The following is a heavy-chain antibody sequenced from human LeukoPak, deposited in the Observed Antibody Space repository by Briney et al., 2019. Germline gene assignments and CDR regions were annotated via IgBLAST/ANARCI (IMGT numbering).Heavy chain of an antibody. CDR2: IYYSGST. CDR1: GYSISSGYY. Sequence: AETLSLTCSVSGYSISSGYYWGWIRRPPGKGLVWIGYIYYSGSTNYNPSLKSRVTISVDTPKNQFSLKLSSVTAAATAVYYCARTATTVTGNYSYYMDVWGKGTTVTVSS. J-gene: IGHJ6*03. V-gene: IGHV4-61*01. CDR3: ARTATTVTGNYSYYMDV. D-gene: IGHD4-17*01.